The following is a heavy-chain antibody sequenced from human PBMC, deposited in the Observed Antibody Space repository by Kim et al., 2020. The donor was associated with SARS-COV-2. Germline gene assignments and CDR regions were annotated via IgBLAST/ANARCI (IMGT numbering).Heavy chain of an antibody. V-gene: IGHV1-46*01. D-gene: IGHD2-21*01. CDR1: GYTFTSYY. CDR3: ARDLLYCGGDCYSYYYGMDV. Sequence: ASVKVSCKASGYTFTSYYMHWVRQAPGQGLEWMGIINPSGGSTSYAQKFQGRVTMTRDTSTSAVYMELSSLRSEDTAVYYCARDLLYCGGDCYSYYYGMDVWGQGTTVTVSS. J-gene: IGHJ6*02. CDR2: INPSGGST.